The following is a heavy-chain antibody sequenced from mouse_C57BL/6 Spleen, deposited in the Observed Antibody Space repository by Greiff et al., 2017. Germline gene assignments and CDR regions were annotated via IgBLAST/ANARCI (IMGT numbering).Heavy chain of an antibody. J-gene: IGHJ1*03. CDR1: GYTFTDYN. V-gene: IGHV1-22*01. Sequence: EVKLVESGPELVKPGASVKMSCKASGYTFTDYNMHWVKQSHGKSLEWIGYINPNNGGTSYNQKFKGKATLTVNKSSSTAYMELRSLTSEDSAVYYCARSPITTVVARWYFDVWGTGTTVTVSS. CDR3: ARSPITTVVARWYFDV. D-gene: IGHD1-1*01. CDR2: INPNNGGT.